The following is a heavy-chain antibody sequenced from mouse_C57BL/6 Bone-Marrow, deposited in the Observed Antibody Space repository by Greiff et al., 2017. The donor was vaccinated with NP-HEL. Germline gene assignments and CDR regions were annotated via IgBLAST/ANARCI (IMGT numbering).Heavy chain of an antibody. Sequence: VQLQQSGPELVKPGASVKISCKASGYTFTDYYMNWVKQSHGKSLEWIGDINPNNGGTSYNQKFKGKATLTVDKSSSTAYMELLSLTSEDSAVYYCARPYGNYEGWFAYWGQGTLVTVSA. CDR3: ARPYGNYEGWFAY. D-gene: IGHD2-1*01. CDR1: GYTFTDYY. CDR2: INPNNGGT. J-gene: IGHJ3*01. V-gene: IGHV1-26*01.